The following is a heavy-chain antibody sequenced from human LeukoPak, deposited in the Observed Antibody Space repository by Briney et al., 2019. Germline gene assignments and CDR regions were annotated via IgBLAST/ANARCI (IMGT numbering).Heavy chain of an antibody. D-gene: IGHD3-10*01. CDR2: IRYDGSNK. Sequence: PGGSLRLSCAASGFTFSSYGMHWVRQAPGKGLEWVAFIRYDGSNKHYADSVKGRFTISRDNSKNTLYLQINSLRAEDTAVYYCAKESGITMVRGVITFWGQGTLVTVSS. CDR1: GFTFSSYG. CDR3: AKESGITMVRGVITF. J-gene: IGHJ4*02. V-gene: IGHV3-30*02.